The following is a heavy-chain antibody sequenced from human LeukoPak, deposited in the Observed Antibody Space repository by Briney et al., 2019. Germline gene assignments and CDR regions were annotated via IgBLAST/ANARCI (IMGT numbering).Heavy chain of an antibody. CDR2: ISYDGSNK. Sequence: GRSLRLSCSASGFTFSSYAMHGVRQAPAKGLEWVAVISYDGSNKYYADSVKGRFTISRDNSKNTLYLQMNSLRAEDTAVYYCAREGFIAALDYWGQGTLVTVSS. CDR1: GFTFSSYA. V-gene: IGHV3-30-3*01. CDR3: AREGFIAALDY. D-gene: IGHD6-6*01. J-gene: IGHJ4*02.